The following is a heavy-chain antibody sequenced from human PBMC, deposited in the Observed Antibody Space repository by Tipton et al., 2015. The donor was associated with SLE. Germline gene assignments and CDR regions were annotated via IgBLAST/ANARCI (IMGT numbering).Heavy chain of an antibody. V-gene: IGHV4-59*01. CDR3: ARAGILTGYYPYFDY. J-gene: IGHJ4*02. Sequence: TLSLTCSVSGVSISVYSWSWIRQPPGKGLECIGSISYSGSTNYNPSLKSRVTISPDTSKNQISLRLTSVTAADTAVYYCARAGILTGYYPYFDYWGQGTLVTVSS. CDR2: ISYSGST. CDR1: GVSISVYS. D-gene: IGHD3-9*01.